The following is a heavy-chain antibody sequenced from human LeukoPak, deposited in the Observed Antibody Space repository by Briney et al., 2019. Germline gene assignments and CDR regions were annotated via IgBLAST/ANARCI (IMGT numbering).Heavy chain of an antibody. J-gene: IGHJ6*03. CDR2: ISAYNGNT. V-gene: IGHV1-18*01. CDR3: ARAPPPYYYYYMDV. CDR1: GYTFTSYG. Sequence: ASVKVSCKASGYTFTSYGISWVRQAPGQGLEWMGWISAYNGNTNYAQKLQGRVTITADESTSTAYMELSSLRSEDTAVYYCARAPPPYYYYYMDVWGKGTTVTISS.